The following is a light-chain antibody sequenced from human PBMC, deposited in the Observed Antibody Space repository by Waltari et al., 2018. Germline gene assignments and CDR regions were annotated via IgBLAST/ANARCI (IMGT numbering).Light chain of an antibody. CDR3: LLSYSGARWV. J-gene: IGLJ3*02. Sequence: QAVVTQEPSLTVSPGGTVTLTCASSTGAVTSGHFPYWFQPKPGQAPRTLIYDTSNKHSWHPALLSGSLLGGKAALTLSGAQSGDEAEYHCLLSYSGARWVFGGGTRLTVL. V-gene: IGLV7-46*01. CDR2: DTS. CDR1: TGAVTSGHF.